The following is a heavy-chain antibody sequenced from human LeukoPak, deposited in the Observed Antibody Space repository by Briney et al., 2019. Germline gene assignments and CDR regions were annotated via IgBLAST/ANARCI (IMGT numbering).Heavy chain of an antibody. CDR3: ARLTIYDDTDY. J-gene: IGHJ4*02. D-gene: IGHD3-3*01. V-gene: IGHV3-48*03. Sequence: GGSLRLSCTGSQLIFSKYGLNWVRQSPGKGLEWISSITRSGSNIDYADSVRGRFTISRDNAKNSLFLHMNSLRVEDTAVYYCARLTIYDDTDYWGQGTLVAVSS. CDR2: ITRSGSNI. CDR1: QLIFSKYG.